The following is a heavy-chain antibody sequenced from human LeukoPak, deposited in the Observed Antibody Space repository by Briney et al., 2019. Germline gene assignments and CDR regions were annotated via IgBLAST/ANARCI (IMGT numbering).Heavy chain of an antibody. Sequence: GGSLRLSCAASGFTFSSYAMHWVRQAPGKGLEWVAVISSDGSNKYYADSVKGRFTISRDNSKNTLYLQMNSLRAEDTAVYYCARDLYDFWSGFDYWGQGTLVTVSS. J-gene: IGHJ4*02. CDR1: GFTFSSYA. D-gene: IGHD3-3*01. CDR3: ARDLYDFWSGFDY. V-gene: IGHV3-30-3*01. CDR2: ISSDGSNK.